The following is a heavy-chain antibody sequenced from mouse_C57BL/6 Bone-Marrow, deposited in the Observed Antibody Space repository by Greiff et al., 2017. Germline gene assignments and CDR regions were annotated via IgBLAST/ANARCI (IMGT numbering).Heavy chain of an antibody. CDR3: ARSRWLPYAMDY. CDR2: ISYDGSN. D-gene: IGHD2-3*01. V-gene: IGHV3-6*01. Sequence: EVKLVESGPGLVKPSQSLSLTCSVTGYSITSGYYWNWIRQFPGNKLEWMGYISYDGSNNYNPSLKNRISITRDTSKNQFFLKLNSVTTEDTATYYCARSRWLPYAMDYWGQGTSVTVSS. J-gene: IGHJ4*01. CDR1: GYSITSGYY.